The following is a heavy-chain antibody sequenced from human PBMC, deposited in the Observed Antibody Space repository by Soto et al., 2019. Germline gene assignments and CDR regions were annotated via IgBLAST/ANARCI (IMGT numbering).Heavy chain of an antibody. J-gene: IGHJ4*02. CDR3: VSQRHNAITQAYFDY. D-gene: IGHD1-20*01. Sequence: SETLPLTGNVSGRPGTNSRYYWGFILQSPGEGVELIGSVYYRGRSYSKSSVKSRVTISVDTSKNQFSLNLDYVPASDTAVYFCVSQRHNAITQAYFDYWGPGALVTVSS. V-gene: IGHV4-39*01. CDR1: GRPGTNSRYY. CDR2: VYYRGRS.